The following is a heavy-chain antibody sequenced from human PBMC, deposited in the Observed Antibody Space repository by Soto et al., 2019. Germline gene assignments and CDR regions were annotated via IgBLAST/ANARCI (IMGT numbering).Heavy chain of an antibody. CDR2: IIPIFGTT. CDR1: GGTFSSHA. CDR3: GSVGYCSSTNCLFYYYHYGMDV. J-gene: IGHJ6*02. Sequence: SVKVSCKASGGTFSSHAISWVRQAPGRGLEWMGGIIPIFGTTNYAQNFRARVTITADESTSTAYMELCSLTSEDTAVYYCGSVGYCSSTNCLFYYYHYGMDVWGQGTTVTVSS. D-gene: IGHD2-2*03. V-gene: IGHV1-69*13.